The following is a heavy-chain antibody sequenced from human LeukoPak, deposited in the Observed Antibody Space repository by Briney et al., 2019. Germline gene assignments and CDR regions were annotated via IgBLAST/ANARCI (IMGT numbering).Heavy chain of an antibody. CDR1: GFTFSTYW. CDR3: ARAPFGVAAGDWFDP. CDR2: IKQDGSEK. Sequence: GSLRLSCAASGFTFSTYWMTWVRQAPGKGLEWVANIKQDGSEKYYVDSVKGRFTISRDNAMNSLYLQMNSLRAEDTAVYYCARAPFGVAAGDWFDPWGQGTLVTVSS. V-gene: IGHV3-7*01. J-gene: IGHJ5*02. D-gene: IGHD3-3*01.